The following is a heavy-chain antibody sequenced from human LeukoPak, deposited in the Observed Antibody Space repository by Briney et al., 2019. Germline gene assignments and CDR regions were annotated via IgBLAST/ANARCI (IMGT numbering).Heavy chain of an antibody. V-gene: IGHV3-66*01. D-gene: IGHD1-26*01. J-gene: IGHJ4*02. CDR1: GFTVTNYY. CDR2: IYSGGST. Sequence: PGGSLRLSCAASGFTVTNYYVSWVRQAPGKGLEWVSVIYSGGSTYYADSVKGRFIISRDNFKNTLYLQMNSLRAEDTAVYYCAKDGRSGSYLDYWGQGTLVTVSS. CDR3: AKDGRSGSYLDY.